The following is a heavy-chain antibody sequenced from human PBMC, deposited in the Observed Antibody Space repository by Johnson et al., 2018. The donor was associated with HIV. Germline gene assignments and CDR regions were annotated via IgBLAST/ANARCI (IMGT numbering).Heavy chain of an antibody. CDR3: AREGGIRGPSPVDAFDI. J-gene: IGHJ3*02. D-gene: IGHD3-16*01. CDR1: EFIFDDYG. V-gene: IGHV3-20*04. Sequence: VQLVESGGGVVRPGGSLRLSCTTSEFIFDDYGMSWVRQAPGKGLEWVSGINWNGDTTAYADSVKGRFTISRDNSKNTLYLQMNSLRAEDTAVYYCAREGGIRGPSPVDAFDIWGQGTMVTVSS. CDR2: INWNGDTT.